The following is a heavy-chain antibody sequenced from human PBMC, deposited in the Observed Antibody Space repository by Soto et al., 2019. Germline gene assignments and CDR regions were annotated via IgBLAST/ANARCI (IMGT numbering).Heavy chain of an antibody. V-gene: IGHV3-30-3*01. D-gene: IGHD5-18*01. CDR3: ASEGGGYSYGYDY. Sequence: GSLRLSCAASGFTFSSYAIHWVRQAPGKGLEWVAVISYDGSNKYYADSVKGRFTISRDNSKNTLYLQMNSLRAEDTAVYYCASEGGGYSYGYDYWGQGPLVTVSS. CDR2: ISYDGSNK. J-gene: IGHJ4*02. CDR1: GFTFSSYA.